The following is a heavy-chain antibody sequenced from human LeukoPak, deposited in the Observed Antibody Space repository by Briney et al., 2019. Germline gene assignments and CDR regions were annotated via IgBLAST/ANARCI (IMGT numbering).Heavy chain of an antibody. Sequence: SETLSLTCTVSGGSLSSSSYYWGWLRQPPGTGLEWIGYIYYSGSTNYNPSLKSRVTISEDTSKNQFSLKLSSVPAADTAVYYCARSKASGLLWFGESPYNWFDPWGQGTLVTVSS. J-gene: IGHJ5*02. D-gene: IGHD3-10*01. V-gene: IGHV4-61*01. CDR2: IYYSGST. CDR1: GGSLSSSSYY. CDR3: ARSKASGLLWFGESPYNWFDP.